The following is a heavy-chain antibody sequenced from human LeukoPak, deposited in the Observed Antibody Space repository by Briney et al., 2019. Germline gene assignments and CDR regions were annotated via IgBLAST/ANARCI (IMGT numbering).Heavy chain of an antibody. CDR2: LSRSGDSP. V-gene: IGHV3-23*01. J-gene: IGHJ4*02. CDR1: GFTFSNYG. CDR3: AKDGAWLRFDD. D-gene: IGHD5-12*01. Sequence: GGTLRLSCAASGFTFSNYGMSWVRQAPGKGLEWVSTLSRSGDSPYYADSVKGRFTLSRDNSKNTLYLQMKNLRAEDTAVYYCAKDGAWLRFDDWGQGILVSVSS.